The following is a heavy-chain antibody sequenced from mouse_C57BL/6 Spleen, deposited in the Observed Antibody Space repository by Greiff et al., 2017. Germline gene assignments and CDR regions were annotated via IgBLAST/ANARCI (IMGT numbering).Heavy chain of an antibody. CDR3: ARSGLRRDYCAGDY. Sequence: VQLQQPGAELVKPGASVKMSCKASGYTFTSYWITWVKQRPGQGLEWIGDIYPGSGSTNYNEKFKSKATLTVDTSSSTAYMQLSSLTSEDSAVYYCARSGLRRDYCAGDYWGQGTSVTVSS. V-gene: IGHV1-55*01. J-gene: IGHJ4*01. CDR2: IYPGSGST. D-gene: IGHD2-4*01. CDR1: GYTFTSYW.